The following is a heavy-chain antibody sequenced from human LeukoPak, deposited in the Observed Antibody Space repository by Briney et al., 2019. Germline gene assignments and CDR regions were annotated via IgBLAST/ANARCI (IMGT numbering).Heavy chain of an antibody. CDR3: ARDQRNTGFDY. V-gene: IGHV4-34*01. J-gene: IGHJ4*02. CDR2: INHSGST. D-gene: IGHD2/OR15-2a*01. CDR1: GGSFSGYY. Sequence: SETLSLTCAVYGGSFSGYYWSWIRQPPGKGLEWIGEINHSGSTNYNPSLKSRVTISVDTSKNQFSLKLSSVTAADTAVYYCARDQRNTGFDYWGQGTLVTVSS.